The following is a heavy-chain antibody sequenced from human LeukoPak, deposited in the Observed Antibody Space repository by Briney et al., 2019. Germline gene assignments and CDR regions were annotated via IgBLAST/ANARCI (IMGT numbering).Heavy chain of an antibody. CDR2: IYYSGST. V-gene: IGHV4-39*07. D-gene: IGHD2-21*02. CDR1: GGSISSSSYY. CDR3: ARRNGDCVYFDY. Sequence: PSESLSLTCTVSGGSISSSSYYCGWIRQPPGKGLEWIGSIYYSGSTYYNPSLKSRVTISVDTSKNQFSLKLSSVTAADTAVYYCARRNGDCVYFDYWGQGTLVTVSS. J-gene: IGHJ4*02.